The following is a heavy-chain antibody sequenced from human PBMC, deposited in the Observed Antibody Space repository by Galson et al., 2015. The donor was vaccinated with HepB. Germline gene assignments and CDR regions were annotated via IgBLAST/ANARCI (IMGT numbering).Heavy chain of an antibody. CDR2: IRTKGYGGAT. CDR1: GFIFGDYS. CDR3: ARAGRYCSSTSCYISWFDP. D-gene: IGHD2-2*02. Sequence: SLRLSCATSGFIFGDYSMSWFRQAPGKGLEWVSFIRTKGYGGATEYAASVKGRFTISRDDSKSIAYLQMNSLKTEDTALYYCARAGRYCSSTSCYISWFDPWGQGTLVTVSS. V-gene: IGHV3-49*03. J-gene: IGHJ5*02.